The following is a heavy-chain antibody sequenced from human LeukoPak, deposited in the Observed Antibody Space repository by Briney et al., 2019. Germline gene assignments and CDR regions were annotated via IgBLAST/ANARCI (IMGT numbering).Heavy chain of an antibody. CDR2: TRSKTDGGTT. D-gene: IGHD6-6*01. Sequence: GGSLRLSCAASGFTFSNALMSWVRQAPGKGLEWVGLTRSKTDGGTTDYAAPVKGRFTISRDDLKNTLYLQMTSLKTEDTAVYYCTTRGSSSSIYDYWGQGTLVTVSS. CDR3: TTRGSSSSIYDY. V-gene: IGHV3-15*01. CDR1: GFTFSNAL. J-gene: IGHJ4*02.